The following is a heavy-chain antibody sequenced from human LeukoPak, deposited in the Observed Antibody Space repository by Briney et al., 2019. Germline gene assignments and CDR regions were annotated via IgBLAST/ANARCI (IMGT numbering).Heavy chain of an antibody. CDR2: ISSSSGYT. V-gene: IGHV3-21*01. J-gene: IGHJ6*04. Sequence: GGSLRLSCAASGFTFSDYTMNWVRLAPGKGLEWVAFISSSSGYTYYADSVKGRFTVSRDNAKNSLYLQMNSLRAEDTAVYYCAELGITMIGGVWGKGTTVTISS. CDR1: GFTFSDYT. D-gene: IGHD3-10*02. CDR3: AELGITMIGGV.